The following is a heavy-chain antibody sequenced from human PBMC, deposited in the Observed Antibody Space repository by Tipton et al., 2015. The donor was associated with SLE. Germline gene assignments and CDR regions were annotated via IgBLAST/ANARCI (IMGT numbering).Heavy chain of an antibody. D-gene: IGHD1-7*01. V-gene: IGHV4-39*07. CDR2: IYYSGNT. CDR1: GGSIGSDNDY. Sequence: LVKPTETLTLTCTVSGGSIGSDNDYWGWIRQPPGKGLEWIGSIYYSGNTYYNPSLGSRLTISVDTSKDQFSLRLTSVTAADTAVYYCARATDWNLSPDVWGKGTTVTVSS. J-gene: IGHJ6*04. CDR3: ARATDWNLSPDV.